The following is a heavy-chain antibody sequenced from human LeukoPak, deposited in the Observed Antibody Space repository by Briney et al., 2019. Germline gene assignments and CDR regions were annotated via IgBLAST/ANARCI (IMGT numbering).Heavy chain of an antibody. CDR2: ISGSGGST. V-gene: IGHV3-23*01. D-gene: IGHD6-19*01. J-gene: IGHJ4*02. CDR1: GFTFSSYS. Sequence: GGSLRLSCAASGFTFSSYSMNWVRQAPGKGLEWVSAISGSGGSTYYADSVKGRFTIPRDNSKNTLYLQMNSLRAEDTAVYYCAKLGSGWYGVDYWGQGTLVTVSS. CDR3: AKLGSGWYGVDY.